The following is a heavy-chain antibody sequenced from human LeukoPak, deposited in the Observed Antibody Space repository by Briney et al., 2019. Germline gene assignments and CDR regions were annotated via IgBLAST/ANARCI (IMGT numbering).Heavy chain of an antibody. J-gene: IGHJ6*02. D-gene: IGHD3-10*01. Sequence: PGGSLRLSCAASGFTFSSYAMRWVRQAPAKGLEWVSAIGSGSGGTTIYAASVKGRFTISRDNSKNTLYPQMSSLRGEDTAVYYCAKNYESGRGVPYGMDVWGQGTTVTVSS. CDR3: AKNYESGRGVPYGMDV. CDR2: IGSGSGGTT. CDR1: GFTFSSYA. V-gene: IGHV3-23*01.